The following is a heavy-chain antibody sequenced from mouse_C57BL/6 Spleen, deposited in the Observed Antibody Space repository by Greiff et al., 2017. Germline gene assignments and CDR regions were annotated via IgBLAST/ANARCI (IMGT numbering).Heavy chain of an antibody. CDR2: IHPNSGST. CDR1: GYTFTSYW. V-gene: IGHV1-64*01. D-gene: IGHD2-3*01. CDR3: ARTDDGDYAGLAY. Sequence: VQLLQPGAELVKPGASVKLSCKASGYTFTSYWMHWVKQRPGQGLAWIGVIHPNSGSTNYNEKFKSKATLTVDKSSSTAYMQLSSLTSDDSAVYYCARTDDGDYAGLAYWGQGTLVTVSA. J-gene: IGHJ3*01.